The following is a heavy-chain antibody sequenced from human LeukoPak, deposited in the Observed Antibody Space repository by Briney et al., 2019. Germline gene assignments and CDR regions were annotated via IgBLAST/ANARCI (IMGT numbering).Heavy chain of an antibody. V-gene: IGHV3-20*04. Sequence: GGSLRLSCAASGFTFDDYGMSWVRQAPGKGLEWISGVNWNGGSTGYADSVKGRFTISRDNSKNTLYLQMNSLRAEDTAVYYCAGFIAAAGARFDYWGQGTLVTVSS. CDR1: GFTFDDYG. J-gene: IGHJ4*02. CDR3: AGFIAAAGARFDY. CDR2: VNWNGGST. D-gene: IGHD6-13*01.